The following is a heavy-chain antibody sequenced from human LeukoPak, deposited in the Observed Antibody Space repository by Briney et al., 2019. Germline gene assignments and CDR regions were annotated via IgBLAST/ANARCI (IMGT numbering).Heavy chain of an antibody. V-gene: IGHV1-18*01. CDR3: VRRYCSGGSCYFVLDY. Sequence: GASVKVSCKASGGTFSSYAISWVRQAPGQGLEWMGWISAYNGNTNYAQKLQGRVTMTTDTSTSTAYMELRSLRSDDTAVYYCVRRYCSGGSCYFVLDYWGQGTLVTVSS. D-gene: IGHD2-15*01. CDR2: ISAYNGNT. J-gene: IGHJ4*02. CDR1: GGTFSSYA.